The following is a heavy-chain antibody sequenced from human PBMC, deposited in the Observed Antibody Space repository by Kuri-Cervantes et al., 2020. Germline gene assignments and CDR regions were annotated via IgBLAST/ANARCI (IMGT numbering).Heavy chain of an antibody. CDR3: AKTSGGGLGYSLYYGMDV. CDR2: IYYNGIT. V-gene: IGHV4-59*13. CDR1: GGSITSYY. Sequence: SETLSLTCTVSGGSITSYYWNWIRQPPGKGLEWIGYIYYNGITNYNPSLKSRVTISIDTSKNQFSLKLSSVTAADTAVYYCAKTSGGGLGYSLYYGMDVWGQGTTVTVSS. D-gene: IGHD2-15*01. J-gene: IGHJ6*02.